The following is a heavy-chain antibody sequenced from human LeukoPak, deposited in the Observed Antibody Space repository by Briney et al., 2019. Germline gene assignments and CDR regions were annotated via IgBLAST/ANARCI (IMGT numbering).Heavy chain of an antibody. CDR1: GFTFSSSS. CDR2: ISSSSSYI. CDR3: ARDFDFWSGYLRFDY. Sequence: PGGSLRLSCVASGFTFSSSSMNWVRQAPGKGLEWVSSISSSSSYIYYADSVKGRFTISRDNAKNSLYLQMNSLRAEDTAVYYCARDFDFWSGYLRFDYWGQGTLVTVSS. V-gene: IGHV3-21*01. D-gene: IGHD3-3*01. J-gene: IGHJ4*02.